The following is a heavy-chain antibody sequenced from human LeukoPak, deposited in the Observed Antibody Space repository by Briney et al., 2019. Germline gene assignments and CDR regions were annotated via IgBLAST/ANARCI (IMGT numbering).Heavy chain of an antibody. V-gene: IGHV3-23*01. CDR1: GFTFSNYA. Sequence: GGSLRLSCAASGFTFSNYAMNWVRQAPGKGLEWVSSISGSGGSTYYADSVKGRFTISRDNSKNTLYLQMNSLKDEDTSVYYCASSRNWGQGTLVTVSS. CDR3: ASSRN. CDR2: ISGSGGST. J-gene: IGHJ4*02.